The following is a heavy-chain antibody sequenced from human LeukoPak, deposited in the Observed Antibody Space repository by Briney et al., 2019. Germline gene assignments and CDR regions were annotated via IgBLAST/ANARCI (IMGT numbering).Heavy chain of an antibody. J-gene: IGHJ4*02. CDR1: GFTFSSYA. CDR2: ISGSGGST. Sequence: QAGGSLRLSCAASGFTFSSYAMSWVRQAPGKGLEWVSAISGSGGSTYYADSVKGRFTISRDDSKNTLYLQMNSLRAEDTAVYYCAKVQHPVLWYFDYWGQGTLVTVSS. D-gene: IGHD2-21*01. V-gene: IGHV3-23*01. CDR3: AKVQHPVLWYFDY.